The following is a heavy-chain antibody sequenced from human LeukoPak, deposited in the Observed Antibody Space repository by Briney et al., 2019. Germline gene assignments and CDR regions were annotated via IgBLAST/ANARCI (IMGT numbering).Heavy chain of an antibody. CDR2: IYSGGST. V-gene: IGHV3-53*01. J-gene: IGHJ4*02. CDR3: AREGNYYGSGSYFDY. CDR1: GFTFSNYG. D-gene: IGHD3-10*01. Sequence: GRSLRLSCAGSGFTFSNYGMHWVRQAPGKGLEWVSVIYSGGSTYYADSVKGRFTISRDNSKNTLYLQMNSLRAEDTAVYYCAREGNYYGSGSYFDYWGQGTLVTVSS.